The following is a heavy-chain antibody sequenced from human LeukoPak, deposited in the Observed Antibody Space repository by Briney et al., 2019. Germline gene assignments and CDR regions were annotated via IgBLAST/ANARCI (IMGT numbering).Heavy chain of an antibody. CDR2: IYPGDSNT. V-gene: IGHV5-51*01. CDR3: VRSPACSGGDCYPNWFDP. Sequence: GESLKISCKSSGYSFTNNWIGWVRQMPGKGLEWMGIIYPGDSNTKYSPPFQGQVTISVDKSITTAYLQWSSLKASDTAMYYCVRSPACSGGDCYPNWFDPWGQGTLVTVSS. CDR1: GYSFTNNW. J-gene: IGHJ5*02. D-gene: IGHD2-15*01.